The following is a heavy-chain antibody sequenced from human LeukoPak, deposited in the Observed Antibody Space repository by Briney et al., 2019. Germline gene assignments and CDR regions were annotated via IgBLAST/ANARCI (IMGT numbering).Heavy chain of an antibody. CDR3: AGYRTFGGVIVLGDLYD. V-gene: IGHV1-18*01. Sequence: ASVKVSCKASGYTFTSYGISWVRQAPGQGLEWMGWISAYNGNTNYAQKLQGRGTMTTDTSTSTAYMELRSLRSDDTAVYYCAGYRTFGGVIVLGDLYDRGQGTLVTVSS. CDR1: GYTFTSYG. CDR2: ISAYNGNT. J-gene: IGHJ4*02. D-gene: IGHD3-16*02.